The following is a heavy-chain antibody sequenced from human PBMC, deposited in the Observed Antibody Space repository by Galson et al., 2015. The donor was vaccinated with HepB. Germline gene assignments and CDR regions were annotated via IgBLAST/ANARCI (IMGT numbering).Heavy chain of an antibody. D-gene: IGHD6-19*01. CDR2: IIPILSTP. J-gene: IGHJ4*02. CDR3: ARDWSVAAFDY. V-gene: IGHV1-69*10. CDR1: GGTFTSYA. Sequence: SVKVSCKASGGTFTSYAISWVRQAPGQGLEWMGGIIPILSTPNYAQKFLGRVTFTADKSTSTAYMELSSLRSEDTAVYYCARDWSVAAFDYWGQGTLVTVSS.